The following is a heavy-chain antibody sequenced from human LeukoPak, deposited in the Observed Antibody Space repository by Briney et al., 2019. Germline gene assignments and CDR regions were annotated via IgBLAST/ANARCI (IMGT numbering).Heavy chain of an antibody. D-gene: IGHD1-14*01. Sequence: PAGGSLRLSCAASGFTFSGHWMSWVRQAPGKGLEWVANINQGGSDKYYVDSVKGRFTISRANANNLLYLQMNSLRGEDTAVYYCTRDRSRAEDDWGQGTLVTVSS. CDR2: INQGGSDK. V-gene: IGHV3-7*01. CDR1: GFTFSGHW. CDR3: TRDRSRAEDD. J-gene: IGHJ4*02.